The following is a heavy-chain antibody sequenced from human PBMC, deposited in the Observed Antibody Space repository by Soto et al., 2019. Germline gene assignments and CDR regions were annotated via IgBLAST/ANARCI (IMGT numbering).Heavy chain of an antibody. CDR1: GFTFSSYA. V-gene: IGHV3-23*01. D-gene: IGHD6-6*01. CDR3: AKDRGVSSSSFWFDP. CDR2: ISGSGGST. J-gene: IGHJ5*02. Sequence: GGSLRLSCAASGFTFSSYAMSWVRQAPGKGLEWVSAISGSGGSTYYADSVKGRFTISRDNSKNTLYLQMNSLRAEDTAVYYCAKDRGVSSSSFWFDPWGQGTLVTVSS.